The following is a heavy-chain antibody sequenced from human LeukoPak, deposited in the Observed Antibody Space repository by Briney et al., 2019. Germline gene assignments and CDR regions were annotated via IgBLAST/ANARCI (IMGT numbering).Heavy chain of an antibody. D-gene: IGHD4-23*01. CDR2: ISGSGGST. CDR3: AKSTVVTPVYFDY. Sequence: PGGSLGLSCAASGFTFSSYAMSWVRQAPGKGLEWVSAISGSGGSTYYADSVKGRFTISRDNSKNTLYLQMNSLRAEDTAVYYCAKSTVVTPVYFDYWGQGTLVTVSS. CDR1: GFTFSSYA. V-gene: IGHV3-23*01. J-gene: IGHJ4*02.